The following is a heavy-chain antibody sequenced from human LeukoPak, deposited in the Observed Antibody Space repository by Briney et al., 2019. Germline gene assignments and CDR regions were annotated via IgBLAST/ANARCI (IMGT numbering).Heavy chain of an antibody. CDR1: GGSFSGYY. V-gene: IGHV4-34*01. CDR3: ARGQGTVTTH. Sequence: PSETLSLTCAVSGGSFSGYYWTWFRQPPGKGLEWIGEINHSGSANYNPSLKSRVTISLDTSKNQFSLKLSSVTAADTAVYYRARGQGTVTTHWGQGTLVTVSS. D-gene: IGHD4-17*01. CDR2: INHSGSA. J-gene: IGHJ4*02.